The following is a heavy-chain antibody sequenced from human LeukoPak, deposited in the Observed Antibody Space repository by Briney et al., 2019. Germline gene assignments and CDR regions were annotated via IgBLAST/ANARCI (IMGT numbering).Heavy chain of an antibody. CDR2: ISVRSNYI. CDR3: VRLRRNSDTSGFYYYYDF. D-gene: IGHD3-22*01. V-gene: IGHV3-21*01. J-gene: IGHJ4*02. Sequence: GGSLRLSCVASGFTFSSFGMHWVRQAPGKGLEWVSSISVRSNYIYYADSVRGRFRISRDDARDSLYLQMNSLRAEDTAVYYCVRLRRNSDTSGFYYYYDFWGQGTLVTVSS. CDR1: GFTFSSFG.